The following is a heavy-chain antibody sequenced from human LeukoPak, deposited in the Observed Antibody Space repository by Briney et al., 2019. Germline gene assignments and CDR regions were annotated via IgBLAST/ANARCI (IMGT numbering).Heavy chain of an antibody. J-gene: IGHJ4*02. Sequence: GGSLRLSCAASGFTFSDHYMDWVRQAPGKGLEWVGRIRNKASSYTTAYAASVKGRFTLSRDGSKNSLYLQVNSLKTEDTAVYYCARDSGSYYIDYWGQGTLVTVSS. CDR3: ARDSGSYYIDY. CDR2: IRNKASSYTT. CDR1: GFTFSDHY. D-gene: IGHD1-26*01. V-gene: IGHV3-72*01.